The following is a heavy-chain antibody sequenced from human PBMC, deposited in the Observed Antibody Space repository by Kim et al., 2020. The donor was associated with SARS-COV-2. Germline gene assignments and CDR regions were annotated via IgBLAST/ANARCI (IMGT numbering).Heavy chain of an antibody. V-gene: IGHV3-23*01. J-gene: IGHJ6*01. CDR1: RFTFSSFA. Sequence: GGSLRLSCVASRFTFSSFAMPWVRQAPGKGLEWVAAISASASTTYYADSVKGRFTISRDIAKNTLYLQMNTLRVDDTALYYCAKALNRDRLDYCCYGLDV. CDR3: AKALNRDRLDYCCYGLDV. CDR2: ISASASTT.